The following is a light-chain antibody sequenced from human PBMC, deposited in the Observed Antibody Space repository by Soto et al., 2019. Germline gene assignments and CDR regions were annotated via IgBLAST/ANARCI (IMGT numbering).Light chain of an antibody. V-gene: IGLV2-14*03. J-gene: IGLJ1*01. CDR2: HVT. Sequence: QSVLPQPASVSGSPGQSITISCTGTSSDVGGYSYVSWYQQHPGDAPKLMIFHVTNRPSGVSDRFSGSKSGNTASLTISGLQAEDEADYYCSSYTSSTAYIFGTGTQLTVL. CDR1: SSDVGGYSY. CDR3: SSYTSSTAYI.